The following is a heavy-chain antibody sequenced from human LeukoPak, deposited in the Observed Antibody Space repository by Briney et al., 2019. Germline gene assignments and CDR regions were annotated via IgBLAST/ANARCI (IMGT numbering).Heavy chain of an antibody. D-gene: IGHD3/OR15-3a*01. J-gene: IGHJ4*02. V-gene: IGHV3-15*04. CDR1: AFAFSEAW. CDR2: IDSRFGTGAV. Sequence: TGRSLRLSGATPAFAFSEAWMSWVRQAPGKGLEWVGNIDSRFGTGAVTYAAHVRGRFTISRDDAKNTLYVQMNSLKTEDTAVYYCTTNWSGLGGGQGTLVTVSS. CDR3: TTNWSGLG.